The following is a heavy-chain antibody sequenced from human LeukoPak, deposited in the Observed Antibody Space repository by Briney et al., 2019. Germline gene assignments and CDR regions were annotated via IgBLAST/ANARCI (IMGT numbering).Heavy chain of an antibody. J-gene: IGHJ6*03. D-gene: IGHD3-10*01. CDR3: AKTQTRVV. CDR2: IYYSGST. V-gene: IGHV4-39*01. CDR1: GGSISSSSHY. Sequence: SETLSLTCTVSGGSISSSSHYWGWIRQPPGKGLEWIGSIYYSGSTFYNPSLKSRVTISVDTSKNQFSLKLSSVTATDTAVYYCAKTQTRVVWGKGTAATVSS.